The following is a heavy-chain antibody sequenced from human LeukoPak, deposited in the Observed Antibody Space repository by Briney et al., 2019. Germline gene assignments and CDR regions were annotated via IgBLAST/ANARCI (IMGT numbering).Heavy chain of an antibody. CDR2: INHSGST. D-gene: IGHD6-19*01. CDR1: GGSFSGYY. V-gene: IGHV4-34*01. Sequence: SETLSLTCAVYGGSFSGYYWSWIRQPPGKGLEWIGEINHSGSTNYNPSLKSRVTISVDTSKNQFSLKPSSVTAADTAVYYCARGSGGWAQWLVQGDYWGQGTLVTVSS. J-gene: IGHJ4*02. CDR3: ARGSGGWAQWLVQGDY.